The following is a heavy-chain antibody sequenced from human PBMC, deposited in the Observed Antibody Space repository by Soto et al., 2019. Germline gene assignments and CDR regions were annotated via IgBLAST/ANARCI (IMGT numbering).Heavy chain of an antibody. CDR1: GFTFSSYW. Sequence: GSLRLSCAASGFTFSSYWMHWVRQAPGKGLVWVSRINSDGSSTSYADSVKGRFTISRDNAKNTLYLQMNSLRAEDTAVYYCASPVGYRYGPFAYWGQGTPVTGSS. CDR3: ASPVGYRYGPFAY. J-gene: IGHJ4*02. V-gene: IGHV3-74*01. D-gene: IGHD5-18*01. CDR2: INSDGSST.